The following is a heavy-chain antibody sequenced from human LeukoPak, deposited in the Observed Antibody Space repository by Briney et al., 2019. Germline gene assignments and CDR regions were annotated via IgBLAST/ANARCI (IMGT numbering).Heavy chain of an antibody. D-gene: IGHD3-22*01. CDR1: GGTFSSYA. J-gene: IGHJ6*02. V-gene: IGHV1-69*13. Sequence: GASVKVPCKASGGTFSSYAISWVRQAPGQGLEWMGGIIPIFGTANYAQKFQGRVTITADESTSTAYMELSSLRSEDTAVYYCARWMVISFFYYYGMDVWGQGTTVTASS. CDR2: IIPIFGTA. CDR3: ARWMVISFFYYYGMDV.